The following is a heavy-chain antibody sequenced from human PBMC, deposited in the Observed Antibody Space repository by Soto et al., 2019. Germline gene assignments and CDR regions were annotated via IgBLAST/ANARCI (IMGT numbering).Heavy chain of an antibody. J-gene: IGHJ5*02. V-gene: IGHV4-59*01. CDR1: GGSISSYY. CDR3: AREGTAGTFGP. D-gene: IGHD6-13*01. Sequence: PSETLSLTCTVSGGSISSYYWSWIRQPPGKGLERIGYIYYSGSTNYNPSLKSRVTISVDTSKNQFSLKLSSVTSADTALYYCAREGTAGTFGPWGQGSLVTVPS. CDR2: IYYSGST.